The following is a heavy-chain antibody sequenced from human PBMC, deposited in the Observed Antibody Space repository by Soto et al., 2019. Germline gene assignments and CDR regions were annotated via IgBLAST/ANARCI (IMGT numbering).Heavy chain of an antibody. CDR2: IWHAGSNK. J-gene: IGHJ4*02. D-gene: IGHD1-1*01. Sequence: QVQLVESGGGVVQPGRSLRLSCAASGFSFSNNDMHWVRQAPGEGLEWVAVIWHAGSNKYYVESVKGRFTISRDNSKNTLYLQMNSLRAEDTAVYYCARGTMEARFLFDYWGQGTLVTVSS. CDR1: GFSFSNND. CDR3: ARGTMEARFLFDY. V-gene: IGHV3-33*01.